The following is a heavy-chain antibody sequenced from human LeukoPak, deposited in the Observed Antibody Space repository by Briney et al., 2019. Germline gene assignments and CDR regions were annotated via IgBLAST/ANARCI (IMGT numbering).Heavy chain of an antibody. CDR3: ARDILAVAGTGYFDS. Sequence: PGGSLRLSCAASGFTFSSYAMHWVRQAPGKGLEWGAVISFDGSNKYYADSVKGRFTISRDNSKNTLYLQMNSLRAEDTAVYYCARDILAVAGTGYFDSWGQGTLVTVSS. V-gene: IGHV3-30-3*01. CDR1: GFTFSSYA. D-gene: IGHD6-19*01. CDR2: ISFDGSNK. J-gene: IGHJ4*02.